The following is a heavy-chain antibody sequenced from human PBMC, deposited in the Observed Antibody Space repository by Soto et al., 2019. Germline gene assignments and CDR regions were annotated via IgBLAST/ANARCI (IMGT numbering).Heavy chain of an antibody. Sequence: GGSLRLSCAASGFTFSSYSMNWVRQAPGKGLEWLSYISSSSTIYYADSVKGRFTISRDNAKNSLYLQMNSLRAEDTAVYYCAKGRANERTIVGVGSCYMDGWGKGTTVTVSS. D-gene: IGHD3-3*01. V-gene: IGHV3-48*01. CDR2: ISSSSTI. CDR3: AKGRANERTIVGVGSCYMDG. CDR1: GFTFSSYS. J-gene: IGHJ6*03.